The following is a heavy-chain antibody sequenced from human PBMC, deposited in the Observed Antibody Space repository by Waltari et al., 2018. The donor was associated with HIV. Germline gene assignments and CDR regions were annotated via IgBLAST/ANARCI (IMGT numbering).Heavy chain of an antibody. CDR3: ARAIVVMDGCYFDY. Sequence: QVQLQESGPGLVKPSETLSPTCTVPGGSISSHYWSWIRQPAGKGLEWIGRIYTSGSTNYNPSLKSRVTMSVDTSKNQFSLKLSSVTAADTAVYYCARAIVVMDGCYFDYWGQGTLVTVSS. CDR1: GGSISSHY. CDR2: IYTSGST. J-gene: IGHJ4*02. D-gene: IGHD3-22*01. V-gene: IGHV4-4*07.